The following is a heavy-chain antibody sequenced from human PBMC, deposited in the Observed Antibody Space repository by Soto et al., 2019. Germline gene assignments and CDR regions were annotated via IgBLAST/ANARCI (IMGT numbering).Heavy chain of an antibody. V-gene: IGHV3-30*18. J-gene: IGHJ4*02. CDR2: ISYDGSNK. CDR3: AKDPGGQAVALDY. CDR1: GFTFSSYG. D-gene: IGHD6-19*01. Sequence: QVQLVESGGGVVQPGRSLRLSCAASGFTFSSYGMHWVRQAPGKGLEWVAVISYDGSNKYYADSVKGRFTNSRNNSKNTLYLQMNSLRAEDTAVYYCAKDPGGQAVALDYWGQGTLVTVSS.